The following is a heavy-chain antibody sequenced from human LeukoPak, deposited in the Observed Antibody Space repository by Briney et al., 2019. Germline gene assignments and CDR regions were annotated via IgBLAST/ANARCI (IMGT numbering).Heavy chain of an antibody. J-gene: IGHJ4*02. CDR3: ARDLGCSGSSCYYASDY. CDR1: GYTFTGYY. D-gene: IGHD2-2*01. CDR2: INPDSGGT. Sequence: ASVKVFCKASGYTFTGYYIHWVRQAPGRRLEWMGWINPDSGGTNYAHKFQGRVTVTGDTSISTAYMELSRLRSDDTAVYYCARDLGCSGSSCYYASDYWGQGTLVTVSS. V-gene: IGHV1-2*02.